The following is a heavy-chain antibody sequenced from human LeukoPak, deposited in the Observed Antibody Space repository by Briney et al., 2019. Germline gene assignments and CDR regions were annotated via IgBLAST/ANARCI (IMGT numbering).Heavy chain of an antibody. J-gene: IGHJ6*03. CDR2: IKQDGSEK. CDR3: ARDWGLTYYYFYYYMDV. Sequence: GGSLRLSCAASGFTFSTYWMSWVRQAPGKGLEWVANIKQDGSEKYYVDSVKGRFTISRDNAKNSLYLQMNSLRGEDTAVYYCARDWGLTYYYFYYYMDVWGKGTTVTVSS. CDR1: GFTFSTYW. V-gene: IGHV3-7*01. D-gene: IGHD3-10*01.